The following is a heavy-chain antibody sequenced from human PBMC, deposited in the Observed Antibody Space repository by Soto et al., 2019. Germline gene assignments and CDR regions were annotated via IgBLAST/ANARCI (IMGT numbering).Heavy chain of an antibody. J-gene: IGHJ6*02. D-gene: IGHD2-2*01. CDR2: ISSSSSYI. V-gene: IGHV3-21*01. CDR3: ARGPNCSSTSCYDYYYYYGMDV. CDR1: GFTFSSYS. Sequence: GGSLRLSCAASGFTFSSYSMNWVRQAPGKGLEWVSSISSSSSYIYYADSVKGRFTISRDNAKNSLYLQMNSLRAEDTAVYYCARGPNCSSTSCYDYYYYYGMDVWGQGTTVTVSS.